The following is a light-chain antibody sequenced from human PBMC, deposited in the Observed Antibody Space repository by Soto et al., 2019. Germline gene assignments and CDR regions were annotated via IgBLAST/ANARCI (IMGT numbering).Light chain of an antibody. J-gene: IGLJ3*02. Sequence: QSALTQPASVSGSPGQSIAISSTGTSSDVGAYDCVSWYRHHPGKAPKLVIYEVSNRPSGVSNRFSGSKSGNTASLTISGLQAEDEADYSCCSCTSSSTWVFVEGTKLTVL. CDR1: SSDVGAYDC. CDR3: CSCTSSSTWV. CDR2: EVS. V-gene: IGLV2-14*01.